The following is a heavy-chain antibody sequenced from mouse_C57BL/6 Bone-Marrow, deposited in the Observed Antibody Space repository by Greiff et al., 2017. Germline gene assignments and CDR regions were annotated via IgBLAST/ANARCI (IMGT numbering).Heavy chain of an antibody. CDR3: AKHWEGYAMDY. V-gene: IGHV5-17*01. CDR1: GFTFSDYG. D-gene: IGHD4-1*01. Sequence: EVHLVESGGGLVKPGGSLKLSCAASGFTFSDYGMHWVRQAPEKGLEWVAYISSGSSTIYYADPVKGRFTISRDNAKNTLFLQMTSLRSEDTAMYYCAKHWEGYAMDYWGQGTSVTVSS. CDR2: ISSGSSTI. J-gene: IGHJ4*01.